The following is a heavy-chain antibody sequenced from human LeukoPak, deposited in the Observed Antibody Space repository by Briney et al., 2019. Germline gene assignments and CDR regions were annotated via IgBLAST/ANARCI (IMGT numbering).Heavy chain of an antibody. D-gene: IGHD6-13*01. V-gene: IGHV4-4*07. CDR2: IYSSGST. CDR1: GGSISSYY. J-gene: IGHJ4*02. Sequence: SETLSLTCTVSGGSISSYYWSWIRQPPGKGLEWIGLIYSSGSTYYNPSLKSRVTMSVDTSKNQFSLRLSSVTAADTAVYYCARDDSSSWYYFDYWGQGTLVTVSS. CDR3: ARDDSSSWYYFDY.